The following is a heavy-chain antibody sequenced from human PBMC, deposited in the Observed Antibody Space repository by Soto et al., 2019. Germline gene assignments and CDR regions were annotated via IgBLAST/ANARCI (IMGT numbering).Heavy chain of an antibody. CDR2: INHSGST. J-gene: IGHJ5*02. V-gene: IGHV4-34*01. CDR1: GGSFSGYY. CDR3: ARGYPILYGANWFDP. D-gene: IGHD2-2*02. Sequence: SETLSLTCAVYGGSFSGYYWSWIRQPPGKGLEWIGEINHSGSTNYNPSLKSRVTISVDTSKNQFSLKLSSVTAADTAVYYCARGYPILYGANWFDPWGQGTLVTVSS.